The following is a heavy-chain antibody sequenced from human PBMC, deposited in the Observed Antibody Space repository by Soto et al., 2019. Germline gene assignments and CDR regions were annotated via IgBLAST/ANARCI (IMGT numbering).Heavy chain of an antibody. CDR1: VASISSGGYY. D-gene: IGHD3-22*01. V-gene: IGHV4-31*03. CDR3: ARESKYDTSGYPPWFAP. Sequence: QVQLQESGPGLVKPSQTLSLTCTVSVASISSGGYYWSWIRQHPGEGREWIGYIYYSGSTSYNPSLKSRVTLSVDTSKNQFSLKLTSVTAADTAVYYCARESKYDTSGYPPWFAPWGQGTLVTVSS. J-gene: IGHJ5*02. CDR2: IYYSGST.